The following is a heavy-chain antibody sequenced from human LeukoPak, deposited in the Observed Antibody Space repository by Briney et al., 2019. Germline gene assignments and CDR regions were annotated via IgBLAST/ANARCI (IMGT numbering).Heavy chain of an antibody. CDR1: GYTFTSYG. J-gene: IGHJ4*02. CDR3: ASSPDYYGSGSYYSS. CDR2: IIPIFGTA. D-gene: IGHD3-10*01. Sequence: SVKVSCKASGYTFTSYGISWVRQAPGQGLEWMGRIIPIFGTANYAQKFQGRVTITTDESTGTAYMELSSLRSEDTAVYYCASSPDYYGSGSYYSSWGQGTLVTVSS. V-gene: IGHV1-69*05.